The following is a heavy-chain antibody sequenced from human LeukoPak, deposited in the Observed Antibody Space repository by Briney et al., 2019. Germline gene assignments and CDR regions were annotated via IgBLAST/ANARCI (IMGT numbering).Heavy chain of an antibody. V-gene: IGHV4-59*08. CDR1: GGSISSYY. Sequence: SETLSPTCTVSGGSISSYYWSWIRQPPGKGLEWIGYIYYSGSTNYNPSLKSRVTISVDTSKNQFSLKLSSVTAADTAVYYCARRGYSYGSYFDYWGQGTLVTVSS. CDR3: ARRGYSYGSYFDY. J-gene: IGHJ4*02. CDR2: IYYSGST. D-gene: IGHD5-18*01.